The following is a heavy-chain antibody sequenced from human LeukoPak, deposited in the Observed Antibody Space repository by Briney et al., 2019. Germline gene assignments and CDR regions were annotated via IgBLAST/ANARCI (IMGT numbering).Heavy chain of an antibody. CDR1: GGTFSSYA. CDR3: ARTYSSGWYNAPEYFQH. J-gene: IGHJ1*01. D-gene: IGHD6-19*01. V-gene: IGHV1-69*04. CDR2: IIPILGIA. Sequence: SVKVSCKASGGTFSSYAISWVRQAPGQGLEWMGRIIPILGIANYAQKFQGRVTITADKSTSTAYMELNSLRSEDTAVYYCARTYSSGWYNAPEYFQHWGRAPWSPSPQ.